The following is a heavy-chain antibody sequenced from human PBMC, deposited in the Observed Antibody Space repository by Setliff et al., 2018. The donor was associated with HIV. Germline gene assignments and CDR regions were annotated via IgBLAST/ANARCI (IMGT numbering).Heavy chain of an antibody. J-gene: IGHJ3*02. CDR3: ARIPTGGAFDI. CDR2: IGTYSGNT. V-gene: IGHV1-18*01. D-gene: IGHD7-27*01. CDR1: GYNFTNYG. Sequence: ASVKVSCKASGYNFTNYGIGWVRQAPGQGLEYLGWIGTYSGNTDYAQSVQGRVTMTRDTSTGTVYMELRSPRSEDTAVYYCARIPTGGAFDIWGQGTVVTVSS.